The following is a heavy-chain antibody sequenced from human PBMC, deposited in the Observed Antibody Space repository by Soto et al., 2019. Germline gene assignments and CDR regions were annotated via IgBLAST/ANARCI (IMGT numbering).Heavy chain of an antibody. CDR2: IYYSGST. Sequence: QVQLQESGPGLVKPSETLSLTCTVSGGSISSYYWSWIRQPPGKGLEWIGYIYYSGSTNYNPSLKSRVTISVDTSKNQFYPKLSSVTAADTAVYYCAREDPRYYYMDVWGKGTTVTVSS. J-gene: IGHJ6*03. CDR1: GGSISSYY. V-gene: IGHV4-59*01. CDR3: AREDPRYYYMDV.